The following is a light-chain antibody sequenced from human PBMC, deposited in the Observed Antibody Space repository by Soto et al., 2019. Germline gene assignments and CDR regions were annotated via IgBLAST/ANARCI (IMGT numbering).Light chain of an antibody. J-gene: IGKJ1*01. CDR1: QSVSSY. CDR2: DAS. CDR3: QQRSNWPWT. Sequence: EIVLTQSPATLSLSPGERATLSCRASQSVSSYLAWYQQKPGQAPRLLIYDASNRATGIPARFSGSGSGTAFTLTISSLEHEDFAVYYCQQRSNWPWTFGQGTKVEIK. V-gene: IGKV3-11*01.